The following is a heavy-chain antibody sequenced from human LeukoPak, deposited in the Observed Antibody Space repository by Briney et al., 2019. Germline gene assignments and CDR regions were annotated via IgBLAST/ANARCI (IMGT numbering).Heavy chain of an antibody. CDR2: IYPGDSDT. J-gene: IGHJ1*01. CDR1: GYSFTSYW. CDR3: ARLPYSSGRYRYFQH. Sequence: GESLKISCKGSGYSFTSYWIGWVRQMPGKGLEWMGIIYPGDSDTRYSPSFQDQVTISADKSISTAYLQWSSLKASDTAMYYCARLPYSSGRYRYFQHWGQGTLVTVSS. D-gene: IGHD6-19*01. V-gene: IGHV5-51*01.